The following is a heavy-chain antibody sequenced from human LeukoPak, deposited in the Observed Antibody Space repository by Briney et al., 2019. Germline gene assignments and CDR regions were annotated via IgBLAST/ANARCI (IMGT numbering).Heavy chain of an antibody. CDR3: ARHTRCKGGNPNWFDP. V-gene: IGHV4-39*01. D-gene: IGHD4-23*01. CDR1: GGSISSSSYY. CDR2: IYYSGST. Sequence: PSETLSLTCTVSGGSISSSSYYWGWIRQPPGKGLEWIGSIYYSGSTYYNPSLKSRVTISVDTSKNQFSLKLSSVTAADTAVYYCARHTRCKGGNPNWFDPWDQGTLVTVSS. J-gene: IGHJ5*02.